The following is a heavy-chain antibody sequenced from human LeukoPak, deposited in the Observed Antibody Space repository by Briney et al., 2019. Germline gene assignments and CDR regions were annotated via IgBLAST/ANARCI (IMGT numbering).Heavy chain of an antibody. J-gene: IGHJ6*03. Sequence: DVPCQATVSTYSSYANSWVRKAPGPGLKWMGRIIPTFGTANYAQKCQGRVTITTDESTSTAYMELSSLRSEDTAAYYCARGPCSGGSCLLFYYMDVWGKGTTVTVSS. CDR1: VSTYSSYA. CDR3: ARGPCSGGSCLLFYYMDV. V-gene: IGHV1-69*05. CDR2: IIPTFGTA. D-gene: IGHD2-15*01.